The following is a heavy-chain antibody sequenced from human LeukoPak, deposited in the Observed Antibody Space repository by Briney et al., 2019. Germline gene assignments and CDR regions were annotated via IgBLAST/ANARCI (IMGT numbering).Heavy chain of an antibody. J-gene: IGHJ6*03. V-gene: IGHV3-30*04. CDR2: ISYDGSNK. CDR1: GFTFSSYA. Sequence: GGSLRLSCAASGFTFSSYAMHWVRQAPGKGLEWVAVISYDGSNKYYADSVKGRFTISRDNSKNTLYLQMNSLRAEDTAVYCCARGLPLYCSGGSCYYYYYYMDVWGKGTTVTVSS. D-gene: IGHD2-15*01. CDR3: ARGLPLYCSGGSCYYYYYYMDV.